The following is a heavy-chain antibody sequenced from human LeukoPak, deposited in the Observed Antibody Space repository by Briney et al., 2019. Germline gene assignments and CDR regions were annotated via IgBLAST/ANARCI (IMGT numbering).Heavy chain of an antibody. CDR1: GFSFSGHW. Sequence: AGGSLRLSCTASGFSFSGHWMHWARQLPGKGLVWVSRISPTGSTTSYADSVKGRFTVSRDNSKNTLYLQMNNLRIEDTAVYYCATRGFRFRFGEGPPSDPWGQGTKVSVSS. J-gene: IGHJ5*02. CDR2: ISPTGSTT. CDR3: ATRGFRFRFGEGPPSDP. V-gene: IGHV3-74*01. D-gene: IGHD3-16*01.